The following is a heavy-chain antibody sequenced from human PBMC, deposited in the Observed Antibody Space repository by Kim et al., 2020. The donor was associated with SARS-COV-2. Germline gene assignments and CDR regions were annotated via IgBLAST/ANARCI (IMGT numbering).Heavy chain of an antibody. J-gene: IGHJ5*02. D-gene: IGHD4-17*01. CDR1: GFTFSSYE. Sequence: GGSLRLSCAASGFTFSSYEMNWVRQAPGKGLEWVSYISSSGSTIYYADSVKGRFTISRDNAKNSLYLQMNSLRAEDTAVYYCATTVVTLKYNWFDPWGQGTLVTVSS. CDR3: ATTVVTLKYNWFDP. CDR2: ISSSGSTI. V-gene: IGHV3-48*03.